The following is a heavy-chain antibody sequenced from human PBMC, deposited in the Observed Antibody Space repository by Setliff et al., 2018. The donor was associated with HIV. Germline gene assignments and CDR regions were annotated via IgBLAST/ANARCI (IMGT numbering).Heavy chain of an antibody. D-gene: IGHD3-9*01. CDR2: IKQDGSDK. J-gene: IGHJ4*02. Sequence: GGSLRLSCGASGFTFGNFWMNWVRRPPGKGLEWVANIKQDGSDKYYVDSVRGRFTISRDNAKNSLFLQMNNLRAEDTAVYYCVRDRDWAFDYWGQGILVTVSS. V-gene: IGHV3-7*01. CDR3: VRDRDWAFDY. CDR1: GFTFGNFW.